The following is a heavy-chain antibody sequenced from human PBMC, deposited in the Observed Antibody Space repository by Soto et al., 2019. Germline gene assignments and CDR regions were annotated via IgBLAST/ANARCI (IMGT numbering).Heavy chain of an antibody. CDR2: ISWNSGSI. Sequence: EVQLVESGGGLVQPGRSLRLSCAASGFTFDDYAMHWVRQAPGKGLEWVSGISWNSGSIGYAGSVKGRFTISRDNAKNSLYLQMNRLRAEDTALYYCAKDRGCSGGSCYQYYYDYMDVWGKGTTVTVSS. CDR3: AKDRGCSGGSCYQYYYDYMDV. CDR1: GFTFDDYA. J-gene: IGHJ6*03. V-gene: IGHV3-9*01. D-gene: IGHD2-15*01.